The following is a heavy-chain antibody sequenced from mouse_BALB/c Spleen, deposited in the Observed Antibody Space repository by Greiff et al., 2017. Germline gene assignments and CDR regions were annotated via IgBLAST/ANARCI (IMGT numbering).Heavy chain of an antibody. J-gene: IGHJ4*01. CDR1: GYNFTSYW. CDR3: ARGMDY. V-gene: IGHV1-55*01. Sequence: VQLQQPGAELVKPGTSVKLSCKASGYNFTSYWINWVKLRPGQGLEWIGDIYPGSGSTNYNEKFKSKATLTVDTSSSTAYMQLSSLASEDSALYYCARGMDYWGQGTSVTVSS. CDR2: IYPGSGST.